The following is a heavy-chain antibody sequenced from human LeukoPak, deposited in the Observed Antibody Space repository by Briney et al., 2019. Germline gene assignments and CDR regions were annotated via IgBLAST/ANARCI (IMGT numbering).Heavy chain of an antibody. V-gene: IGHV1-18*01. CDR2: ISAYNGNT. J-gene: IGHJ3*02. CDR3: ARGRDIVVVPAAHRSWAFDI. CDR1: GYTFTSYG. D-gene: IGHD2-2*01. Sequence: ASVKVSCKASGYTFTSYGISWVRQAPGQGLEWMGWISAYNGNTNYAQKLQGRVTMTTDTSTSTAYMELRSLRSDDTAVYYCARGRDIVVVPAAHRSWAFDIWGQGTMVTVSS.